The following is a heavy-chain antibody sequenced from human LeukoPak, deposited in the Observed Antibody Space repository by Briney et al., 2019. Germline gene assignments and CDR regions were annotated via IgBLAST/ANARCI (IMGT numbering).Heavy chain of an antibody. Sequence: PGGSLRLSCAASGFTFSDYYMSWIRQAPGKGLEWVSYISSSGSTIYYADSVKGRFTISRDNAKNSLYLQMNSLRAKDTAVYYCARSDYDFRYGMDVWGQGTTVTVSS. CDR1: GFTFSDYY. CDR2: ISSSGSTI. CDR3: ARSDYDFRYGMDV. J-gene: IGHJ6*02. V-gene: IGHV3-11*01. D-gene: IGHD3-3*01.